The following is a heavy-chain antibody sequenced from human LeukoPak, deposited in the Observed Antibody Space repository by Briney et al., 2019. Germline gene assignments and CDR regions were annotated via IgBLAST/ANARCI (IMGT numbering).Heavy chain of an antibody. CDR3: ARSSPFYCSSSSCYTSNYYYYMDV. CDR1: GYTFTSYG. V-gene: IGHV1-69*13. J-gene: IGHJ6*03. Sequence: SVKVSCKASGYTFTSYGISWVRQAPGQGLEWMGGIIAIFGSSNYAQKFQGRVMITADESTSTAYMELSSLSSEDTAVYYCARSSPFYCSSSSCYTSNYYYYMDVWGKGTTVTVSS. CDR2: IIAIFGSS. D-gene: IGHD2-2*02.